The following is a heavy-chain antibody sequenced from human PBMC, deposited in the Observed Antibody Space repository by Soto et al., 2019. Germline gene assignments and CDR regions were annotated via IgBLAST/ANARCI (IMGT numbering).Heavy chain of an antibody. V-gene: IGHV4-4*02. CDR1: GDSINSNYC. Sequence: QVQLQESGPGLVRPSGTLSLTFAVSGDSINSNYCWTWVRQPPGKGLEWIAEIYYSGGTRYNPSLKRRVPISMDKSKNQFSLNLTSVTAADTAMYYCARDTGWGLGYWGQGPLVTVSS. D-gene: IGHD6-19*01. CDR2: IYYSGGT. J-gene: IGHJ4*02. CDR3: ARDTGWGLGY.